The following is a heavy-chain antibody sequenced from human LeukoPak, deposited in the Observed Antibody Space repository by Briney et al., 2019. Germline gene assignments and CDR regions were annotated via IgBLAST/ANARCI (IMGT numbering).Heavy chain of an antibody. Sequence: PSETLSLTCAVSGYSISSGYYWGWIRQPPGKGLEWIGSTYHSGSTYYNPSLKSRVTISVDTSKNQFSLKLSSVTAADTAVYYCARDSRRYYYGSGSYYIDYWGQGTPVTVSS. CDR3: ARDSRRYYYGSGSYYIDY. J-gene: IGHJ4*02. D-gene: IGHD3-10*01. CDR2: TYHSGST. V-gene: IGHV4-38-2*02. CDR1: GYSISSGYY.